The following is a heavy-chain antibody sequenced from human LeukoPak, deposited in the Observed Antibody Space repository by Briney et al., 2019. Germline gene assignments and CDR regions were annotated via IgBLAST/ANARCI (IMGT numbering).Heavy chain of an antibody. J-gene: IGHJ4*02. CDR1: GFTFSSYW. D-gene: IGHD5-18*01. CDR2: IKQDGSEK. Sequence: PGGSLRLSCAASGFTFSSYWMSWVRQAPGKGLAWVANIKQDGSEKYYVDSVKGRFTISRDNAKNSLYLQMNSLRAEDTAVYYCARDQGYSYGDFDYWGQGTLVTVSS. CDR3: ARDQGYSYGDFDY. V-gene: IGHV3-7*03.